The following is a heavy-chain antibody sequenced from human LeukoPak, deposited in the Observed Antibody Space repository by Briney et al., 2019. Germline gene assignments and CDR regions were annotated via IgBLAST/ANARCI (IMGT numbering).Heavy chain of an antibody. Sequence: SETLSLTYTVSGGSISSYYWSWIRQPPGKGLEWIGYIYYSGSTNYNPSLKSRVTISVDTSKNQFSLKLSSVTAADTAVYYCARLDKWSQRNNWFDPWGQGTLVTVSS. CDR2: IYYSGST. V-gene: IGHV4-59*08. D-gene: IGHD3-3*01. CDR3: ARLDKWSQRNNWFDP. CDR1: GGSISSYY. J-gene: IGHJ5*02.